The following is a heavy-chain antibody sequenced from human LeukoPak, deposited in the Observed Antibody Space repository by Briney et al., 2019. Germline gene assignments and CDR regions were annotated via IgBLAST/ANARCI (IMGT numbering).Heavy chain of an antibody. D-gene: IGHD3-9*01. CDR1: GGSISSYY. CDR3: ARGPDFDWLFYFDY. Sequence: SETLSLTCTVSGGSISSYYWSWIRQPAGKGLEWIGRIYTSGSINYNPSLKSRVTMSVDTSKNQFSLKLSSVTAADTAVYYCARGPDFDWLFYFDYWGQGTLVTVSS. J-gene: IGHJ4*02. V-gene: IGHV4-4*07. CDR2: IYTSGSI.